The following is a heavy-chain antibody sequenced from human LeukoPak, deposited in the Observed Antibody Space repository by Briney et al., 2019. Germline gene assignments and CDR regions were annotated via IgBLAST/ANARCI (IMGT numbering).Heavy chain of an antibody. CDR3: ARDRDYYNYFEY. CDR2: IKHDGSEK. CDR1: GFTLSRYW. D-gene: IGHD3-10*01. V-gene: IGHV3-7*04. Sequence: GSLILSCAASGFTLSRYWMSWVRQAPGKGLEWVANIKHDGSEKYYVDSVKGRFTISRDNAKNSLYLQMNSLRGEDTAVYYCARDRDYYNYFEYWGQGTLVTVS. J-gene: IGHJ4*02.